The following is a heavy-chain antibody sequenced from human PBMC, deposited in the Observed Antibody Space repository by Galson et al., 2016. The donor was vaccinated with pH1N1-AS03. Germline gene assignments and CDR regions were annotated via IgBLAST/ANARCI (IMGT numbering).Heavy chain of an antibody. Sequence: PALVKPTQTLTLTCSLSGVSVPSSGLAVGWFRLLPGKALEWLALIHWDDAKRFSPSLRNRLTITKDTSRNQAVLTVTNVDPLDTATYFCALPNSGGNAFEIWGPGTMVTVAS. J-gene: IGHJ3*02. V-gene: IGHV2-5*02. CDR3: ALPNSGGNAFEI. D-gene: IGHD1-26*01. CDR1: GVSVPSSGLA. CDR2: IHWDDAK.